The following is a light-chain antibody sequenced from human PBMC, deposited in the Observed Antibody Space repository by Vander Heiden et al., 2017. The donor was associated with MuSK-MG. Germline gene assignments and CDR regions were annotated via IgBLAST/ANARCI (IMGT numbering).Light chain of an antibody. Sequence: QSVLTQPPSASGTPGQRVTISCSGSSSTIGSNTVNWYQQLPGTAPKLLIVSNNQRPSGDPDRFSGYKAGTSASPETSVLQSEEEADDYWAASDDSLNGVVFGGGTKLTVL. CDR3: AASDDSLNGVV. CDR1: SSTIGSNT. J-gene: IGLJ2*01. CDR2: SNN. V-gene: IGLV1-44*01.